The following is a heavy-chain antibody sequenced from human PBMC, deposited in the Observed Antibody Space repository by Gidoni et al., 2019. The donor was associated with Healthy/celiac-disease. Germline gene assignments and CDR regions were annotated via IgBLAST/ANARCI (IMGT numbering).Heavy chain of an antibody. CDR1: GFTFSSYA. CDR3: AKGEGYGDYVGD. D-gene: IGHD4-17*01. CDR2: ISGSGGST. Sequence: EVQLLESGGGLVQPGGSLRLSCSASGFTFSSYAMSWVRQAPGKGLEWVSAISGSGGSTYYADSVKGRFTISRDNSKNTLYLQMNSLRAEDTAVYYCAKGEGYGDYVGDWGQGTLVTVSS. V-gene: IGHV3-23*01. J-gene: IGHJ4*02.